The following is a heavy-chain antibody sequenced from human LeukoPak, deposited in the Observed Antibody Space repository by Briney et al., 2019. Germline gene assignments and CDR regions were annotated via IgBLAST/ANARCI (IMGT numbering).Heavy chain of an antibody. Sequence: PGGSLRLSCAASGFTFSSYSMNWVRQAPGKGLEWVSYISSSSSTIYYADSVKGRLTISRDNAKNSLYLQMNSLRDEDTAVYYCARARGSYYYESSAYYYFDYWGQGTLVTVSS. CDR3: ARARGSYYYESSAYYYFDY. CDR1: GFTFSSYS. D-gene: IGHD3-22*01. J-gene: IGHJ4*02. CDR2: ISSSSSTI. V-gene: IGHV3-48*02.